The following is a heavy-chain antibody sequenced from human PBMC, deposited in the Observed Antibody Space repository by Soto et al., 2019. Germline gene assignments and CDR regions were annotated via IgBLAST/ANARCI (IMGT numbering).Heavy chain of an antibody. CDR1: GFTFSSHW. J-gene: IGHJ3*02. CDR3: AKSEGDSFDI. V-gene: IGHV3-7*01. CDR2: IQQNGAEE. D-gene: IGHD3-16*01. Sequence: EVQLVESGGGLVQPGGSLRLSCAASGFTFSSHWMSWVRQAPGKRLEWVANIQQNGAEEQYPDSVKGRFTLSRDNAKNSLYLQMNSLRAEDTAVYYCAKSEGDSFDIRGQGTMVTVSS.